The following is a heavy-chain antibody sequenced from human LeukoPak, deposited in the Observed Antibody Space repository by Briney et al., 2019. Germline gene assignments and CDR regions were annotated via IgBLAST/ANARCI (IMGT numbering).Heavy chain of an antibody. CDR3: TRYLSSGVEMATIIAY. Sequence: GASLKISCQGSGYSFTSYWIGWARQLPGKGLECMGIIYPGDTDTRYSPSLQGQVTISADKSITTAYLQWSSLKASVTAMYYCTRYLSSGVEMATIIAYWGQGTLVTVSS. J-gene: IGHJ4*02. D-gene: IGHD5-24*01. CDR1: GYSFTSYW. CDR2: IYPGDTDT. V-gene: IGHV5-51*01.